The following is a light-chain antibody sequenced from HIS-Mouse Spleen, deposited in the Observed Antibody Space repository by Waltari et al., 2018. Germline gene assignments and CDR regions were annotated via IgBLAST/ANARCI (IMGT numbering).Light chain of an antibody. Sequence: QSALTQPRSVSGSPGQSVTISCTGTSSDVGGYKYVSWYQQHPGKAPKLMIYEVSNRPSGVSNRFSGSKSGNTASLTISGLQAEDEADYYCSSYTSSSTWVFGGGTKLTVL. CDR1: SSDVGGYKY. CDR3: SSYTSSSTWV. CDR2: EVS. V-gene: IGLV2-14*01. J-gene: IGLJ3*02.